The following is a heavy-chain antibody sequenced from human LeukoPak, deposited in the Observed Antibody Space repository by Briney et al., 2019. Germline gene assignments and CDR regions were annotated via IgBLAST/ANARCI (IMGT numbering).Heavy chain of an antibody. J-gene: IGHJ5*02. V-gene: IGHV4-30-2*01. CDR3: ARSWHGSGTLDWFDP. D-gene: IGHD3-10*01. CDR1: GGSISSGGYF. Sequence: SETLSLTCTVSGGSISSGGYFWSCIRQPPGKGLEFLGYIYDSVSTYYNSALKSRVSISVDRAKNQFPLKLTSVTAADTAVYYCARSWHGSGTLDWFDPWGQGTLVTVSS. CDR2: IYDSVST.